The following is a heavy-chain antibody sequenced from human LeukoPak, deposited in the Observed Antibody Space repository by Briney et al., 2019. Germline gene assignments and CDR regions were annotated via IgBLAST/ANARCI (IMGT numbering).Heavy chain of an antibody. Sequence: GGSLRLSCAASAFIVSSNYMSWVRQAPGMGLEWVSIIYSGGSTYYADSVKGRLTISRDNSKNTLYLQMNSLRAEDTAVYYCAREAATFDAFDIWGQGTMVTVSS. CDR3: AREAATFDAFDI. CDR2: IYSGGST. V-gene: IGHV3-53*01. J-gene: IGHJ3*02. CDR1: AFIVSSNY. D-gene: IGHD2/OR15-2a*01.